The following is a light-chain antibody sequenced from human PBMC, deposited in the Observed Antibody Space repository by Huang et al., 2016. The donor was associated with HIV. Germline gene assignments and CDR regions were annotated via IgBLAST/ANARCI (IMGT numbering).Light chain of an antibody. J-gene: IGKJ2*01. CDR2: DAS. Sequence: DIQMTQSPSSLSTFIGDKVTITCQASQDIGNYLNWYQQRPGKAHKLLIYDASSLETGVTSRCSGGGSGTTFTFTITNLRPEDVATYYCQQYDGLPYTFGQGTLIEI. CDR3: QQYDGLPYT. CDR1: QDIGNY. V-gene: IGKV1-33*01.